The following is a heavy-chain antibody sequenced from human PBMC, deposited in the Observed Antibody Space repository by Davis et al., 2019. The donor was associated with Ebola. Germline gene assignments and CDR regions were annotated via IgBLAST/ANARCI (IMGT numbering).Heavy chain of an antibody. J-gene: IGHJ5*02. D-gene: IGHD4-17*01. Sequence: GESLKTPCAASGFILSSYAMSWVRQAPGKGLEWVSSISVRSITYHADSVKGRFTISRDNSKNTLYLQMNSLRAEDTAVYYCAKVHPPTTVTTGWFDPWGQGTLVTVYS. V-gene: IGHV3-23*01. CDR2: ISVRSIT. CDR1: GFILSSYA. CDR3: AKVHPPTTVTTGWFDP.